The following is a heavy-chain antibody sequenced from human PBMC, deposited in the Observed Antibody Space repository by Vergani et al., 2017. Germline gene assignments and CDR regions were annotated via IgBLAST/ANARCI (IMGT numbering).Heavy chain of an antibody. CDR1: GFTFSNAW. V-gene: IGHV3-15*01. CDR3: ARNTFYDF. J-gene: IGHJ4*02. D-gene: IGHD3-3*01. CDR2: IKSKIDGGTT. Sequence: EVQLVESGGGLIKPGGSLRLSCAASGFTFSNAWMSWVRQAPGKGLEWVGRIKSKIDGGTTDYTAPVKGRFTISRDDSKNTLYLQMNSLKTEDTAVYYCARNTFYDFWGQGTLVTVSS.